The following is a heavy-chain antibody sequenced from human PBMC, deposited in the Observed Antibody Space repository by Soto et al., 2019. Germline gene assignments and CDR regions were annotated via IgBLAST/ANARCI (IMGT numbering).Heavy chain of an antibody. D-gene: IGHD6-13*01. J-gene: IGHJ4*02. V-gene: IGHV3-21*04. CDR2: ISGGGNDR. Sequence: GSLILSCAASGFTFTRYSMNWVRQAPGKGLEWVSSISGGGNDRFYADSVKGRFTISRDNSRNTLYLHMNSLRAEDTAVHYCARSLFIAATDTEPFDSWGQGALVTVYS. CDR1: GFTFTRYS. CDR3: ARSLFIAATDTEPFDS.